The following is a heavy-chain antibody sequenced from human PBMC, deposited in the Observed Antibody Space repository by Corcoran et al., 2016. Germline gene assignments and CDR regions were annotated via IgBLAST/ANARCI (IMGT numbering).Heavy chain of an antibody. CDR3: AGGYCSSTSCQGRYYYYYYGMDV. Sequence: QVQLVQSGAEVKKPGSSVKVSCKASGGTFSSYAISWVRQAPGQGLEWMGGIIPIFGTANYAQKFQGRVTITADESTSTAYMELSSLRSEDTAVDYCAGGYCSSTSCQGRYYYYYYGMDVWGQGTTVTVSS. V-gene: IGHV1-69*01. J-gene: IGHJ6*02. D-gene: IGHD2-2*01. CDR2: IIPIFGTA. CDR1: GGTFSSYA.